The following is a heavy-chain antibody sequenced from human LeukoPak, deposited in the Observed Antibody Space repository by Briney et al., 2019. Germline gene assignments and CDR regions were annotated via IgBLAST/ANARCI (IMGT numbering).Heavy chain of an antibody. CDR2: INPNSGGT. D-gene: IGHD3-22*01. CDR3: ARDLVSAYPGDNWFDP. J-gene: IGHJ5*02. Sequence: GASVKVSCKASGYTFTGYYMHWVRQAPGQGLEWMGWINPNSGGTNYAQKFQGRVTMTRDTSISTAYMELSRLRSDDTAVYYCARDLVSAYPGDNWFDPWGQGTLVTVSS. V-gene: IGHV1-2*02. CDR1: GYTFTGYY.